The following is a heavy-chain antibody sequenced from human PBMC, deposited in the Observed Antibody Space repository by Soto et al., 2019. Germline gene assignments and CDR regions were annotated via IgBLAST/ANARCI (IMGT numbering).Heavy chain of an antibody. CDR1: GGSIDSGDYY. CDR2: VYYSGTT. V-gene: IGHV4-61*08. Sequence: PSETLSLTCTVSGGSIDSGDYYWSWIRQPPGKGLEWIGYVYYSGTTNYNPFLKSRVTLSLDKSKNQFSLKMNSVTAADTAVYYCARDSIVWGAYYYDSSGYFYFDYWGQGTLVTVSS. J-gene: IGHJ4*02. D-gene: IGHD3-22*01. CDR3: ARDSIVWGAYYYDSSGYFYFDY.